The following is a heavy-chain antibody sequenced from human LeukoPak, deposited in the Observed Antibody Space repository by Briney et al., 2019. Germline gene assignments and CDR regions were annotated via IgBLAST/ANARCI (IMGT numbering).Heavy chain of an antibody. CDR1: GFTFSSYG. D-gene: IGHD3-22*01. Sequence: GGSLRLSCAVSGFTFSSYGMNWVRQAPGKGLEWVSSISSGSSFMYYADSVKGRFTISRDNAKNSLYLQMNSLRAKDTALYYCARDYYDSSGSSWFDPWGQGTLVTVSS. CDR2: ISSGSSFM. CDR3: ARDYYDSSGSSWFDP. V-gene: IGHV3-21*01. J-gene: IGHJ5*02.